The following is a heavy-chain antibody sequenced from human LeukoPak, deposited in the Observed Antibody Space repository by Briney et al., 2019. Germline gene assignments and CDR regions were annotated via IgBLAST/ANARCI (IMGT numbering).Heavy chain of an antibody. Sequence: SETLSLTCTVSGGSISSYHWSWIRQPAGKGLEWIGRIYTTGSTNYNPSLKSRLTISVDTSKNQFSLKLRSVTAADTAVYYCARIKCGGDCRGYYYYYHMDVWGKGTTVTISS. D-gene: IGHD2-21*02. J-gene: IGHJ6*03. V-gene: IGHV4-4*07. CDR3: ARIKCGGDCRGYYYYYHMDV. CDR2: IYTTGST. CDR1: GGSISSYH.